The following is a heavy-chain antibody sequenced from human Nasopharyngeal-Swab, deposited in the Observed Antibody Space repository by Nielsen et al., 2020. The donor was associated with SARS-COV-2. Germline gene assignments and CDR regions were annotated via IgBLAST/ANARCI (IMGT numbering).Heavy chain of an antibody. CDR3: ARTDSSGYWSIGGRYSYFDI. V-gene: IGHV3-33*01. CDR1: GFTFSSYG. D-gene: IGHD3-22*01. J-gene: IGHJ2*01. CDR2: IWYDGSTK. Sequence: GESLKISCAASGFTFSSYGMHWVRQAPGKGLEWVAVIWYDGSTKYYADSVKGRFTISRDPSRNTLYLQMNSLRAEDTAVYYCARTDSSGYWSIGGRYSYFDIWGRGTLVTVSS.